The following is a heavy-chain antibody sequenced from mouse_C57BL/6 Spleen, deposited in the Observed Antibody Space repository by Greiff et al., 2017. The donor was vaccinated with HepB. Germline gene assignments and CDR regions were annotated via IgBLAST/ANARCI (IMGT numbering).Heavy chain of an antibody. CDR3: AAYYSNYEDY. Sequence: QVQLQQSGPELVKPGASVKISCKASGYAFSSSWMNWVKQRPGKGLEWIGRIYPGDGDTNYNGKFKGKATLTADKSSSTAYMQLSSLTSEDSAVYFCAAYYSNYEDYWGQGTTLTVSS. V-gene: IGHV1-82*01. D-gene: IGHD2-5*01. CDR1: GYAFSSSW. J-gene: IGHJ2*01. CDR2: IYPGDGDT.